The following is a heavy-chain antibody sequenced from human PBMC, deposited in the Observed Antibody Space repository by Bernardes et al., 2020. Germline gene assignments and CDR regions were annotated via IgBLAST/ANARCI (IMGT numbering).Heavy chain of an antibody. CDR1: GYTFTGYY. CDR2: INPNSGGT. D-gene: IGHD4-17*01. V-gene: IGHV1-2*06. J-gene: IGHJ6*04. Sequence: ASVKVSCKASGYTFTGYYMHWVRQAPGQGLEWMGRINPNSGGTNYAQKFQGRVTMTRDTSISTAYMELSRLRSDDTAVYYCARDPHPHDYGDYDSNYYYYYGMDVWGKGTTVTVSS. CDR3: ARDPHPHDYGDYDSNYYYYYGMDV.